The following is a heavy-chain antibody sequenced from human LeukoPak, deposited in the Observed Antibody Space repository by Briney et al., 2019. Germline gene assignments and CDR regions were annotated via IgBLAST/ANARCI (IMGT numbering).Heavy chain of an antibody. J-gene: IGHJ4*02. CDR2: ISYDGSNK. V-gene: IGHV3-30-3*01. Sequence: GGSLRLSCAASGFTFSSYAMHWVRQAPGKGLEWVAVISYDGSNKYYADSEKGRFTISRDNSKNTLYLQMNSLRAEDTAVYYCARGPHWATFDYWGQGTLVTVSS. CDR3: ARGPHWATFDY. CDR1: GFTFSSYA. D-gene: IGHD3-16*01.